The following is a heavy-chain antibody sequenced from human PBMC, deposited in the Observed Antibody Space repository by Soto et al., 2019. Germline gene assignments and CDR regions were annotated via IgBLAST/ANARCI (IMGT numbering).Heavy chain of an antibody. CDR1: GFSLSSPRMG. V-gene: IGHV2-26*01. D-gene: IGHD3-16*01. CDR3: ALIGGVIIDLYYFDF. Sequence: QVTLKESGPVLVKPTETLTLTCTVSGFSLSSPRMGVSWIRQPPGKALEWLAHIFSNDEKSYSTSLKSRLTISNDTTKRQVVLTMTTMDPVDTATYYWALIGGVIIDLYYFDFWGQGTQVAVSS. CDR2: IFSNDEK. J-gene: IGHJ4*02.